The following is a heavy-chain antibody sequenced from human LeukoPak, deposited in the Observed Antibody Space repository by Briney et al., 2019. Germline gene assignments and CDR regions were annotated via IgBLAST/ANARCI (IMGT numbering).Heavy chain of an antibody. V-gene: IGHV1-46*01. D-gene: IGHD4-17*01. CDR3: ARDLEVTTGGGDY. Sequence: ASVKVSCKASGYTFTGYYMHWVRQAPGQGLEWMGIINPRGGSTSYAQKFQGRVTMTRDMSTSTVYMELSSLRSEDTAVYYCARDLEVTTGGGDYWGQGTLVTVSS. CDR2: INPRGGST. CDR1: GYTFTGYY. J-gene: IGHJ4*02.